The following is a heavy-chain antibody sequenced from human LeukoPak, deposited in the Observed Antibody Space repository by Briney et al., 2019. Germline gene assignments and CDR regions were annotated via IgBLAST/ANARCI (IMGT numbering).Heavy chain of an antibody. V-gene: IGHV3-30*03. CDR3: ATGAPGTSFDY. J-gene: IGHJ4*02. CDR1: GFTFSSYG. Sequence: GGSLRLSCAASGFTFSSYGMHWVRQAPGKGLEWVAVISYDGSNKYYADSVKGRFTISRDNSKNTLYLQMNSLRAEDTAVYFCATGAPGTSFDYWGQGTLVTVSS. CDR2: ISYDGSNK. D-gene: IGHD1-14*01.